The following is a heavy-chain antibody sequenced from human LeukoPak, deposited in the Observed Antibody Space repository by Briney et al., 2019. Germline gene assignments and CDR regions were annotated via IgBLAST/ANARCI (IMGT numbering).Heavy chain of an antibody. CDR1: GYTFTGYY. CDR3: ARDRGIAVAGIMEFDP. V-gene: IGHV1-2*02. Sequence: ASVKVSCKASGYTFTGYYMHWVRQAPGQGLEWMGWINPNSGGTNYAQKFQGRVTMTRDTSISTAYMELSRLRSDDTAVYYCARDRGIAVAGIMEFDPWGRGTLVTVSS. D-gene: IGHD6-19*01. CDR2: INPNSGGT. J-gene: IGHJ5*02.